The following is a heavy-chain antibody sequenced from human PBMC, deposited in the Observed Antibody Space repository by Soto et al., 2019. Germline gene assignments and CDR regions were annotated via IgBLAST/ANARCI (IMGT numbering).Heavy chain of an antibody. D-gene: IGHD2-2*01. V-gene: IGHV3-21*01. Sequence: GGSLRLSCAASGFTFSSYSMNWVRQAPGKGLEWVSSISSSSSYIYYADSVKGRFTISRDSAKNSLYLQMNSLRAEDTAVYYCAGVGVVVVPAAMGDYYYYMDVWGKGTTVTVSS. J-gene: IGHJ6*03. CDR3: AGVGVVVVPAAMGDYYYYMDV. CDR2: ISSSSSYI. CDR1: GFTFSSYS.